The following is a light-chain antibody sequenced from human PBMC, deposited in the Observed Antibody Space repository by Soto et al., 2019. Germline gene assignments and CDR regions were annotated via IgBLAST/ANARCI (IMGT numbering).Light chain of an antibody. J-gene: IGLJ3*02. CDR3: SSYTSSNTWV. CDR1: SSDVGGYNY. V-gene: IGLV2-14*03. CDR2: YVS. Sequence: QSVLTQPASVSGSPGQSITISCTGTSSDVGGYNYVSWYQQHPGKVPKVMIYYVSNRPSGVSHRFSGSKSGNTASLTISGLQSEDEADYYCSSYTSSNTWVFGGGTKVTVL.